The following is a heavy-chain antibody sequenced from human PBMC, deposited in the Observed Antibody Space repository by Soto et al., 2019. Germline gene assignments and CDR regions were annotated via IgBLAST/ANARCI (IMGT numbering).Heavy chain of an antibody. CDR1: GGSFSDYY. J-gene: IGHJ5*02. CDR3: AREGRYYASGRFWWFDP. CDR2: INHSGST. Sequence: SETLSLTCAVYGGSFSDYYWSWIRQPPGKGLEWIGEINHSGSTNYNPSLKSRVTISVDTSKNQFSLKLSSVTAADTAVYYCAREGRYYASGRFWWFDPWGQGTLVTVSS. V-gene: IGHV4-34*01. D-gene: IGHD3-10*01.